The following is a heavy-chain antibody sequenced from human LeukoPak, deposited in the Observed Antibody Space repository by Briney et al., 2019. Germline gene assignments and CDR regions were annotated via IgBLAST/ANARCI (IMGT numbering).Heavy chain of an antibody. CDR2: IKQDGSEK. CDR3: AKADMATACFDY. J-gene: IGHJ4*02. Sequence: PGGSLRLSCAASGFTFSSYWMSWVRQAPGKGLEWVANIKQDGSEKYYADSVKGRFTISRDNSKNTMYVQMSSLRAEDTAIYYCAKADMATACFDYWGQGTLVTVSS. CDR1: GFTFSSYW. D-gene: IGHD5-24*01. V-gene: IGHV3-7*03.